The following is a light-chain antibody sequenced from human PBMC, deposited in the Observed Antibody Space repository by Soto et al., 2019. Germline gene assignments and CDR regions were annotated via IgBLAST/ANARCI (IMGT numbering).Light chain of an antibody. CDR2: GAS. J-gene: IGKJ1*01. V-gene: IGKV3-20*01. CDR1: PSVSSRY. Sequence: EIVLTQSPGTLSLSPGERATLSCRASPSVSSRYLAWYQQKPGQAPRLPIYGASSRATGIPDRFSRSGSGTDFTLTISRLEPEDFAVYYCQQYANSPPTFGQGTKVEIK. CDR3: QQYANSPPT.